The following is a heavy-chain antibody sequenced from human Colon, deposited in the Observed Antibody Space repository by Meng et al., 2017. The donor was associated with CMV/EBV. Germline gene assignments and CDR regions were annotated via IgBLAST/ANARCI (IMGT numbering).Heavy chain of an antibody. CDR2: INPNSGGT. Sequence: SVKVPCKASGFTFTSSDVQWVRQAPGQGRAGMGWINPNSGGTNYAQKFQGWVTMTRDTSISTAYMELSRLRSDDTAVYYCARVGRWYDKANGFDPWGQGTLVTVSS. CDR3: ARVGRWYDKANGFDP. V-gene: IGHV1-2*04. J-gene: IGHJ5*02. D-gene: IGHD6-13*01. CDR1: GFTFTSSD.